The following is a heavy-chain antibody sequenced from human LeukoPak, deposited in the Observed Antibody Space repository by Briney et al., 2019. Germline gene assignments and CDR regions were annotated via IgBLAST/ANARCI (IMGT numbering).Heavy chain of an antibody. V-gene: IGHV1-69*13. CDR3: AKLEHRYSSDWSPSDPTYYFDY. CDR2: IIPIFGTA. CDR1: GGTFSSYA. J-gene: IGHJ4*02. Sequence: RRASVKVSCKASGGTFSSYAISWVRQAPGQGLEWMGGIIPIFGTANYAQKFQGRVTITADEYTNTAYMELSSLRSEDTAVYYCAKLEHRYSSDWSPSDPTYYFDYWGQGTLVTVSS. D-gene: IGHD6-19*01.